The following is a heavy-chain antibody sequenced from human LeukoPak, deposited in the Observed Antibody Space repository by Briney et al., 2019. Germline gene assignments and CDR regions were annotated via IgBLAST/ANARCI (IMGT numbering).Heavy chain of an antibody. J-gene: IGHJ2*01. CDR3: ARDTGRRQWLAADWYFDL. D-gene: IGHD6-19*01. V-gene: IGHV3-53*01. Sequence: GGSLRLSCAASGFTVSSNYMSWVCQAPGKGLEWVSVIYSGGSTYYADSVKGRFTISRDNSKNTLYLQMNSLRAEDTAVYYCARDTGRRQWLAADWYFDLWGRGTLVTVSS. CDR1: GFTVSSNY. CDR2: IYSGGST.